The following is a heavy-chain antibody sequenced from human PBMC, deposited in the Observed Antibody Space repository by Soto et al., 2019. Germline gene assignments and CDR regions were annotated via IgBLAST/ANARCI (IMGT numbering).Heavy chain of an antibody. J-gene: IGHJ6*02. Sequence: GGSLRLSCAASGFTFDDYAMHWVRQAPGKGLEWVSCFIWISGSIGYADSVKGRFTISRDNAKNSLFLQMNILRAEDTALFYCAKDKGPSITGSYYYGMDVWGQGTTVTVSS. D-gene: IGHD1-20*01. CDR3: AKDKGPSITGSYYYGMDV. CDR1: GFTFDDYA. V-gene: IGHV3-9*01. CDR2: FIWISGSI.